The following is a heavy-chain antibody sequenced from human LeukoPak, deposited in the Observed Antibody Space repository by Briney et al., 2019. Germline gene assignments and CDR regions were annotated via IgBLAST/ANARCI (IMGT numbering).Heavy chain of an antibody. J-gene: IGHJ4*01. CDR1: VYTFTDCY. D-gene: IGHD3-10*01. V-gene: IGHV1-2*04. CDR2: VNPNSGNT. Sequence: ACVRVSCEASVYTFTDCYMHGVRQARGQGREWMRGVNPNSGNTNFAEKFQGSVSMTRDTSISTAYTEMSRLGSDDTAVYYCARLSGSGTWDGNEVDYWGHRALVTVSS. CDR3: ARLSGSGTWDGNEVDY.